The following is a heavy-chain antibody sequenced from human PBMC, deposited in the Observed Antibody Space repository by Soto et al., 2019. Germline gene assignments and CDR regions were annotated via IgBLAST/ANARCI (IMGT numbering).Heavy chain of an antibody. D-gene: IGHD5-18*01. J-gene: IGHJ4*02. CDR2: ISGSGDST. V-gene: IGHV3-23*01. CDR3: AKEARQVEGYSPDN. Sequence: PGGSLRLSCAVCGFTFSSYAMSWVRQAPGKGLEWVSAISGSGDSTYYADSVKGRFTVSRDNSKNTLYLQMNSLRAEDTAVYYCAKEARQVEGYSPDNWGQGTLVTVSS. CDR1: GFTFSSYA.